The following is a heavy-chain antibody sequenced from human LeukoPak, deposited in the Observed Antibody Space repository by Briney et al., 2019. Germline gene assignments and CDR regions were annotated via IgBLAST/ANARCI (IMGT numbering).Heavy chain of an antibody. CDR2: INPSGGST. D-gene: IGHD4-11*01. Sequence: RASVKVSCKASGYTFTSYGISWVRQAPGQGLEWMGIINPSGGSTNFAQKFQGRVTMTTDTSTITVYMELSSLRSENTAVYYCARWTTTYLDYWGQGTLVTVSS. CDR1: GYTFTSYG. J-gene: IGHJ4*02. V-gene: IGHV1-46*01. CDR3: ARWTTTYLDY.